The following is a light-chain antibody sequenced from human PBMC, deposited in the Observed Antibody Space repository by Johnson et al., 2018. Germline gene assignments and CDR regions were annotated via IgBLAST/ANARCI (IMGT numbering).Light chain of an antibody. J-gene: IGLJ1*01. V-gene: IGLV1-51*02. CDR1: SSNIGNNY. Sequence: QSVLTQPPSVSAAPGQKVTISCSGSSSNIGNNYVSWYQQLPGTAPKLLIYENNKRPSGIPDRFSGSKSGTSATLGITGLQTGGEADYYCGTWDSSLSAGNVFGTGNKVTVL. CDR2: ENN. CDR3: GTWDSSLSAGNV.